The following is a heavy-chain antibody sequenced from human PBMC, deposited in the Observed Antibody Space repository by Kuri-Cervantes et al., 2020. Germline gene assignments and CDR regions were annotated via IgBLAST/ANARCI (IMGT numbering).Heavy chain of an antibody. Sequence: GGSLRLSCAASGFTFSSYSMNWVRQAPGKGLEWVSSISSSSSYIYYADSVKGRFTISRDNAKNSLYLQMNSLRAEDTAVYYCAKADSGRGGEADWGQGTLVTVSS. V-gene: IGHV3-21*01. CDR1: GFTFSSYS. J-gene: IGHJ4*02. CDR3: AKADSGRGGEAD. CDR2: ISSSSSYI. D-gene: IGHD3-10*01.